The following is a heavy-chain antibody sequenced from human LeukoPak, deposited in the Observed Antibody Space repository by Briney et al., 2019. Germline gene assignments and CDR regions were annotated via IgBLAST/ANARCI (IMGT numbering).Heavy chain of an antibody. J-gene: IGHJ4*02. D-gene: IGHD1-26*01. V-gene: IGHV1-2*02. CDR3: ARGRDSGSRTYYFDY. CDR1: GYTFTDYF. CDR2: ISPITGGT. Sequence: VASAKASCKASGYTFTDYFLHWVRQAPGQGLEWLAWISPITGGTKYAQKFQGRVTLTRDTSISTAYMELSRLRSDDTAVYFCARGRDSGSRTYYFDYWGQGTLVTVSS.